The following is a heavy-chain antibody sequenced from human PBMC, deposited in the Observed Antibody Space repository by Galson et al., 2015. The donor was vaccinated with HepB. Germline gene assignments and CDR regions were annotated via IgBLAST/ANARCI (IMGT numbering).Heavy chain of an antibody. CDR3: AKGAYSSSSAYFQH. J-gene: IGHJ1*01. CDR2: IGGSGGRT. Sequence: SLRLSCAASGFTFSSYAMSWVRQAPGKGLEWVSAIGGSGGRTYYADSVKGRFTISRDNSKNTLYVQMNSLRAEDTAVYYCAKGAYSSSSAYFQHWGQGTLVTVSS. V-gene: IGHV3-23*01. D-gene: IGHD6-6*01. CDR1: GFTFSSYA.